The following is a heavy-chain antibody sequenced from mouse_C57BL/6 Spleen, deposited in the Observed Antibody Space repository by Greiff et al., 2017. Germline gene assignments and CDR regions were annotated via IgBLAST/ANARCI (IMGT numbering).Heavy chain of an antibody. Sequence: QVQLQQPGAELVKPGASVKLSCKASGYTFPSYWMHWVKQRPGQGLEWIGMIHPNSGSTNYNEKFKNKATLTVDKSSGTAYMQLSSLTSEDSAADYCARRGAKGPGYAMDYWGKGTSVTVSA. CDR2: IHPNSGST. CDR3: ARRGAKGPGYAMDY. D-gene: IGHD3-1*01. J-gene: IGHJ4*01. CDR1: GYTFPSYW. V-gene: IGHV1-64*01.